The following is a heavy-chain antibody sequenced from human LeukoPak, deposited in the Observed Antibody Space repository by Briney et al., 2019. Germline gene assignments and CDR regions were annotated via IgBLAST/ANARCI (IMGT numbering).Heavy chain of an antibody. D-gene: IGHD4-17*01. J-gene: IGHJ5*02. CDR3: ARAVGDYVLNWFDP. CDR1: GGTFSSYA. Sequence: SVTVSCKASGGTFSSYAISWVRQAPGQGLEWMGRIIPILGVANYAQKFQGRVTITADKSTSTAYMELSSLRSEDTAVYYCARAVGDYVLNWFDPWGQGTLVTVSS. V-gene: IGHV1-69*04. CDR2: IIPILGVA.